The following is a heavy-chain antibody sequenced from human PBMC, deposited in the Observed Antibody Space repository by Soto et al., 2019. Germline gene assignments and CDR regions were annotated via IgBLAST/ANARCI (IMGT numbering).Heavy chain of an antibody. CDR3: ARMRQQYDAFDI. J-gene: IGHJ3*02. CDR1: GGSISSYY. Sequence: SETLSLTCTVSGGSISSYYWSWIRQPPGKGLEWIGYIYYSGSTNYNPSLKSRVTISVDTSKNQFSLKLSSVTAADTAVYYCARMRQQYDAFDIWGQGTMVTVSS. D-gene: IGHD6-13*01. V-gene: IGHV4-59*08. CDR2: IYYSGST.